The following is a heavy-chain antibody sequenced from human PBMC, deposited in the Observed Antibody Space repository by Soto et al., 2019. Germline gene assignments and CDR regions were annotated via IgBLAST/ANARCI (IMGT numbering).Heavy chain of an antibody. Sequence: GESLKISCKGSGYSFTSYWIGWVRQMPGKGLEWMGIIYPGDSDTRYSPSFQGQVTISADKSISTAYLQWSSLKASDTALFYFARQGQWLGPYYYYYGMDVWGQGTTVTVSS. CDR3: ARQGQWLGPYYYYYGMDV. CDR1: GYSFTSYW. V-gene: IGHV5-51*01. D-gene: IGHD6-19*01. CDR2: IYPGDSDT. J-gene: IGHJ6*02.